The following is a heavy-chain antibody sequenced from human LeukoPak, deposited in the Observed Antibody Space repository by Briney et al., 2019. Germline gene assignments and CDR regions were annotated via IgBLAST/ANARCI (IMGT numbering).Heavy chain of an antibody. J-gene: IGHJ4*02. CDR3: ATSGYGDFVGGYYFDY. CDR2: ISSNGGST. CDR1: GFTFSSYA. V-gene: IGHV3-64*01. Sequence: GGSLRLSCAASGFTFSSYAMHWVRQAPGKGLEYVSAISSNGGSTYYANSVKGRFTISRDNSKNTLYLQMGSLRSEDTAVFYCATSGYGDFVGGYYFDYWGQGTVVTVSS. D-gene: IGHD4-17*01.